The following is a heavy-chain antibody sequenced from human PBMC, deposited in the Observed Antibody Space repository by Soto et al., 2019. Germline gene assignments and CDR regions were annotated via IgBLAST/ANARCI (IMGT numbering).Heavy chain of an antibody. CDR2: IYYSGST. CDR1: VGSISSGGYY. D-gene: IGHD3-10*01. CDR3: ARAGTVRGVNFDD. J-gene: IGHJ4*02. V-gene: IGHV4-31*03. Sequence: TLSLTCTVSVGSISSGGYYWSWIRQHPGKGLEWIGYIYYSGSTYYNPSLKSRVTISVDTSKNQFPLKLSSVTAADTAVYYCARAGTVRGVNFDDWGQGTLVTVSS.